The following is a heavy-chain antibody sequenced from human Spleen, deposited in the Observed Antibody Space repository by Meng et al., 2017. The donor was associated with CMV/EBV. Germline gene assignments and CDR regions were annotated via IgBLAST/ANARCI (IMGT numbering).Heavy chain of an antibody. V-gene: IGHV3-33*08. J-gene: IGHJ6*02. D-gene: IGHD3-3*01. Sequence: GESLKISCAASGFTFSSYSMNWVRQAPGKGLEWVAVIWYDGSNKYYADSVKGRFTISRDNSKNTLYLQMNSLRDDDTAVYYCARDTIFGVVIGMDVWGQGTRVTVSS. CDR3: ARDTIFGVVIGMDV. CDR2: IWYDGSNK. CDR1: GFTFSSYS.